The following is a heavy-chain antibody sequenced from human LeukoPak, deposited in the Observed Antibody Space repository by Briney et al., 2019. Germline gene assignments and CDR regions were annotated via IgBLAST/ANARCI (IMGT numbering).Heavy chain of an antibody. D-gene: IGHD3-22*01. V-gene: IGHV3-21*04. CDR2: ISSSSRYI. CDR1: GFTFSSYS. Sequence: GGSLRLSCAASGFTFSSYSMNWVRQAPGEGLGWVSSISSSSRYIYYADSVKGRFTISRDNSKNTLYLQMNSLRAEDTAVYYCAKVPNYDSSGYYSYYYYYYMDVWGKGTTVTVSS. CDR3: AKVPNYDSSGYYSYYYYYYMDV. J-gene: IGHJ6*03.